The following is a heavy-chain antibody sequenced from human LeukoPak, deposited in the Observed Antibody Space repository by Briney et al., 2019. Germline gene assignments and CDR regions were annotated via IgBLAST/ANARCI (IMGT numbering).Heavy chain of an antibody. CDR2: ISYDGSNK. V-gene: IGHV3-30-3*01. CDR3: ARRSWSDAFDI. Sequence: GGSLRLSCAASGFTFSSYATHWVRQAPGKGLEWVAVISYDGSNKYYADSVKGRFTISRDNSKNTLYLQMNSLRAEDTAVYYCARRSWSDAFDIWGQGTMVTVSS. CDR1: GFTFSSYA. D-gene: IGHD2-8*02. J-gene: IGHJ3*02.